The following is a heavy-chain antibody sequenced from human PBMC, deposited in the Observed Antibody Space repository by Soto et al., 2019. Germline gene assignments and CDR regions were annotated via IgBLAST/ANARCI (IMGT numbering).Heavy chain of an antibody. D-gene: IGHD1-26*01. J-gene: IGHJ4*02. CDR1: GFTFSSYA. CDR3: ARRGSGSYYDY. Sequence: EVQLLESGGGLVQPGGSLRLSCAASGFTFSSYAMRWVRQAPGKGLEWVSAISGSGDSTYYADSVKGRFTPSRDNSKNTLYLQMNSLRAEDTAVYYCARRGSGSYYDYWGQGTLVTVSS. V-gene: IGHV3-23*01. CDR2: ISGSGDST.